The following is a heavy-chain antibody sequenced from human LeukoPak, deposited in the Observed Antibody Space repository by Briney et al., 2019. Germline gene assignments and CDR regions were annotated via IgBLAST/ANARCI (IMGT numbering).Heavy chain of an antibody. J-gene: IGHJ5*02. CDR3: ARPRYDSSGPNWFDP. Sequence: KPSETLSLTCTVSGGSISSSSYYWGWIRQPPGKGLEWIGSIYYSGSTYYNTSLKSRVTISVDTSKNQFSLKLSSVTAADTAVYYCARPRYDSSGPNWFDPWGQGTLVTVSS. CDR1: GGSISSSSYY. V-gene: IGHV4-39*01. CDR2: IYYSGST. D-gene: IGHD3-22*01.